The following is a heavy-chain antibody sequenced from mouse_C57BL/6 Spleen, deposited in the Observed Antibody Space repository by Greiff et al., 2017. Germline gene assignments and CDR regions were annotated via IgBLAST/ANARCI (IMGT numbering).Heavy chain of an antibody. CDR1: GYTFTSYW. V-gene: IGHV1-64*01. Sequence: QVQLQQPGAELVKPGASVKLSCKASGYTFTSYWMHWVKQRPGQGLEWIGMIHPNSGSTNYNEKFKSKATLTVDKSSSTAYMQLSSLTSEDSAVYYCARADGYYFYYFGYWGQGTTLTVSS. J-gene: IGHJ2*01. CDR3: ARADGYYFYYFGY. CDR2: IHPNSGST. D-gene: IGHD2-3*01.